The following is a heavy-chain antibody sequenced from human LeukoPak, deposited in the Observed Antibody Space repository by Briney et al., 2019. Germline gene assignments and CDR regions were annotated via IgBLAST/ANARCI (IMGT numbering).Heavy chain of an antibody. J-gene: IGHJ3*02. V-gene: IGHV3-64*01. CDR2: INGNGGRT. CDR3: ARERYSVNDFDDLDI. D-gene: IGHD5/OR15-5a*01. Sequence: PGGSLRLSCAASGFTFNGFKFNDYAMHWVRQAPWKGLEYVSGINGNGGRTYYANSVKGRFTISRDNSKNTLYLQMGSQRDEDMAVYYCARERYSVNDFDDLDIWGQGTMVTVSS. CDR1: GFTFNGFKFNDYA.